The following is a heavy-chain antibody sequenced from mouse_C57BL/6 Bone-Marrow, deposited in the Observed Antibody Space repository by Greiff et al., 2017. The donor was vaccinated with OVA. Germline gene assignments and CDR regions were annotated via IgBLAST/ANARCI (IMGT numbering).Heavy chain of an antibody. CDR2: ISNGGGST. V-gene: IGHV5-12*01. D-gene: IGHD2-5*01. J-gene: IGHJ4*01. CDR3: ARLRGLYYSKSYYAMDY. CDR1: GFTFSDYY. Sequence: EVKLMESGGGLVQPGGSLKLSCAASGFTFSDYYMYWVRQTPEKRLEWVAYISNGGGSTYYPDTVKGRFTISRDNAKNTLYLQMSRLKSEDTAMYYCARLRGLYYSKSYYAMDYWGQGTSVTVSS.